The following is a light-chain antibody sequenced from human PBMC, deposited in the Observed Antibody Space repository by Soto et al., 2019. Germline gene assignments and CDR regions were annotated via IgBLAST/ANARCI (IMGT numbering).Light chain of an antibody. CDR2: DVS. V-gene: IGLV2-14*01. CDR3: SSYTSSSTPVYV. J-gene: IGLJ1*01. CDR1: SSDVGGYNY. Sequence: QSALTQPASVSGSPGQSITISCTGTSSDVGGYNYVSWYQQHPGKAPKLMIYDVSNRPSGVSNRFSGSKSGNTASLTISGLQAEDDADYYCSSYTSSSTPVYVFGTGTKLTVL.